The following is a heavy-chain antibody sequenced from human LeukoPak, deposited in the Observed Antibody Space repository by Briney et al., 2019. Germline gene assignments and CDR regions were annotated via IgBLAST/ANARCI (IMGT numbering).Heavy chain of an antibody. V-gene: IGHV3-30*18. Sequence: GGSLRLSCAASGFPFSSYGLHWVHQAPGKGLEWVAVISYNGSSKKYADSVKGRFTISRDNSKNTVYLQMNSLRAEDTAIYYCAKPLLGGDYFFDYWGQGTLVTVSS. CDR1: GFPFSSYG. J-gene: IGHJ4*02. D-gene: IGHD4-17*01. CDR3: AKPLLGGDYFFDY. CDR2: ISYNGSSK.